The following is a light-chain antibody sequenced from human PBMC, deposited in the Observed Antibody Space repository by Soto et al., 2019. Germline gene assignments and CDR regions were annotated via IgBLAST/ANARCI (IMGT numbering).Light chain of an antibody. CDR3: QQRSNWLYT. CDR2: DAS. Sequence: EIVLTQSPGTLSLSPGERATLSCRASQGVSSYLAWYQQKPGQAPRLLIYDASNRATGIPARFSGSGPGTDFTLTISSLEPEDFAVYYCQQRSNWLYTFGQGTKLEIK. J-gene: IGKJ2*01. V-gene: IGKV3D-11*01. CDR1: QGVSSY.